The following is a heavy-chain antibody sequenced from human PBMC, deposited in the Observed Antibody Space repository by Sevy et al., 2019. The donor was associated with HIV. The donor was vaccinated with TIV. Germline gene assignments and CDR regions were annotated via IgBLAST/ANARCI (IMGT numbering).Heavy chain of an antibody. CDR1: GFTFSSYG. Sequence: GGSLRLSCAAPGFTFSSYGMHWVRQAPGKGLEWVAVISYDGSNKYYADSVKGGFTISKDNSKNKLYLQMNSLRAEDTAVYYCAKEDREGCSGGSCYSGILSDYYYYGMDVWGQGTTVTVSS. CDR3: AKEDREGCSGGSCYSGILSDYYYYGMDV. CDR2: ISYDGSNK. D-gene: IGHD2-15*01. V-gene: IGHV3-30*18. J-gene: IGHJ6*02.